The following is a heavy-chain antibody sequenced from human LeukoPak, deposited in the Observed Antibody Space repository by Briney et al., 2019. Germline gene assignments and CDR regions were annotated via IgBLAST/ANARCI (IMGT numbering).Heavy chain of an antibody. CDR1: GFTFSSYS. Sequence: KPGGSLRLSCAASGFTFSSYSMNWVRQAPGKGLEWVSSISSSSSYIYYADSVKGRFTISRDNAKNSLYLQMNSLRAEDTAVYYCARDADQYSGSPMCDYWGQGTLVTVSS. D-gene: IGHD6-6*01. CDR2: ISSSSSYI. J-gene: IGHJ4*02. V-gene: IGHV3-21*01. CDR3: ARDADQYSGSPMCDY.